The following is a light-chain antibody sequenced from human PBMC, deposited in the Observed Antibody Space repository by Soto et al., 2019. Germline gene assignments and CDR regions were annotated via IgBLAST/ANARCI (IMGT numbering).Light chain of an antibody. V-gene: IGKV3-15*01. CDR1: QTIYSN. CDR3: QQYQNLWT. Sequence: TGMTQSPPTLSVSPGERATLSCRASQTIYSNVAWYQQRPCQPPRLLIYRASSRATSIPARFSGSGSGTEFTLTINSLKSEDFAVYYCQQYQNLWTFGQGTKV. J-gene: IGKJ1*01. CDR2: RAS.